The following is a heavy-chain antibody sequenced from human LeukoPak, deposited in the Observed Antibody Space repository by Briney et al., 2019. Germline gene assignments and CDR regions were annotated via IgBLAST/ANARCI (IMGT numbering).Heavy chain of an antibody. J-gene: IGHJ4*02. CDR1: GDSVSTNSVA. Sequence: SQTLSLTCAISGDSVSTNSVAWNWIRQSPSRGLEWLGRTYYRSKWYNGYAGSVKSRITINPDTSKNQFSLQLKSVTPEDTAVYYCARELDGYNSKPLDYWGQGTLVTVSS. V-gene: IGHV6-1*01. CDR2: TYYRSKWYN. D-gene: IGHD5-24*01. CDR3: ARELDGYNSKPLDY.